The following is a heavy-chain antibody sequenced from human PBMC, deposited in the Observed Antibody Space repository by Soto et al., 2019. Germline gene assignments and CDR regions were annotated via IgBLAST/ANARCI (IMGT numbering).Heavy chain of an antibody. V-gene: IGHV1-46*01. J-gene: IGHJ6*02. D-gene: IGHD2-2*01. CDR3: ASGVVPAAMGRVRYYYYGMDV. CDR1: GYTFTSYY. Sequence: GASVKVSCKASGYTFTSYYMHWVRQAPGQGLEWMGIINPSGGSTSYAQKFQGRVTMTRDTSTSTVYMELSSLRSEDTAVYYCASGVVPAAMGRVRYYYYGMDVWGQGTTVTVSS. CDR2: INPSGGST.